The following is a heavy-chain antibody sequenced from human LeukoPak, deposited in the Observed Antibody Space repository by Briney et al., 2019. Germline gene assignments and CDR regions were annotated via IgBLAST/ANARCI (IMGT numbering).Heavy chain of an antibody. CDR2: ISYDEKNI. CDR3: AREDYSGWYGGGY. J-gene: IGHJ4*02. Sequence: GGSLRLSCAGSGLSFSWYWMSWVRQAPGKGLEWVAVISYDEKNIYYADSVKGRFTISRDNSKNTLYLQMNSLRAEDTAVYFCAREDYSGWYGGGYWGQGTLVTVSS. D-gene: IGHD6-19*01. CDR1: GLSFSWYW. V-gene: IGHV3-30*03.